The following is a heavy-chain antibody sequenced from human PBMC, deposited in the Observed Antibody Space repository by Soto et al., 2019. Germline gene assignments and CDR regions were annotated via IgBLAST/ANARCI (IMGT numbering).Heavy chain of an antibody. J-gene: IGHJ3*02. CDR1: GYTFTSYG. D-gene: IGHD4-4*01. V-gene: IGHV1-18*01. CDR2: ISAYNGNT. CDR3: ARPVTSPDHLDI. Sequence: ASVKVSCKASGYTFTSYGISWVRQAPGQGLEWMGWISAYNGNTNYAQKFQGRVTMTTDTSTSTAYMELRSLRSDDTAVYYCARPVTSPDHLDIWGQGTMVTVSS.